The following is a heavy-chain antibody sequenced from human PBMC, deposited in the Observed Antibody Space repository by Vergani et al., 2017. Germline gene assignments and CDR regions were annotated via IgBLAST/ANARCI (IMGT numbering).Heavy chain of an antibody. CDR2: IHPADSDT. CDR3: ARLYGRDSSVSKYFDY. D-gene: IGHD3-22*01. J-gene: IGHJ4*02. V-gene: IGHV5-51*01. Sequence: EVQLVQSGAEVKKPGESLKISCQMSGYSFTNYWIGWVRQMPGKGLEWMGIIHPADSDTRYSPSFQGQVTFSVDKSISTAYLQRSSLTASDSAMYYCARLYGRDSSVSKYFDYWGQGTLVTVSS. CDR1: GYSFTNYW.